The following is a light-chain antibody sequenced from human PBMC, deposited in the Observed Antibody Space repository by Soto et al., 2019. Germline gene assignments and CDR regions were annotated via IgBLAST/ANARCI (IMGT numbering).Light chain of an antibody. J-gene: IGKJ1*01. CDR3: QQYNSYRT. CDR2: AAS. V-gene: IGKV1-9*01. CDR1: ESISRH. Sequence: DIKMSQSPSSLSASVGDRVPITCRAAESISRHLNWYQQKPGRAPDLLIYAASTLQNGVPSRFTGSGSGTEFTLTIGSLQPEDFATYYCQQYNSYRTFGQGTKVDI.